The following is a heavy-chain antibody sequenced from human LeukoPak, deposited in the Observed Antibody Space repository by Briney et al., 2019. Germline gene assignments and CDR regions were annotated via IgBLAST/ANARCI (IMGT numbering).Heavy chain of an antibody. CDR3: VAVVDTSFDY. D-gene: IGHD2-15*01. V-gene: IGHV1-8*02. Sequence: ASVKVSCKASGYTFTSYDINWVRQVTGQGLEWIGWMKPNRGNTGYAQKFQGRVTMTRDTSISTAYMELSSLRSEDTAVYYCVAVVDTSFDYWGQGTPVTVSS. CDR1: GYTFTSYD. CDR2: MKPNRGNT. J-gene: IGHJ4*02.